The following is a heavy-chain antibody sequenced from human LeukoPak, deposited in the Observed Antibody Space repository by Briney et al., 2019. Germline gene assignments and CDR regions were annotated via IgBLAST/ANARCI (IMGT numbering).Heavy chain of an antibody. CDR3: ARRDVGATIDY. J-gene: IGHJ4*02. CDR2: ILYTGRT. CDR1: GGSISNYY. V-gene: IGHV4-39*01. D-gene: IGHD1-26*01. Sequence: SETLSLTCSVSGGSISNYYWAWIRQPPGKGLEWIGSILYTGRTFYNPSLKSRVTISVDTSNNQFSLRLGSVTASDTAVYYCARRDVGATIDYWGQGTLVTVSS.